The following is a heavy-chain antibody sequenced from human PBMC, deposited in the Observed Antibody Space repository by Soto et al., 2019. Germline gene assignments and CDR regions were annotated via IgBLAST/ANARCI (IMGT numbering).Heavy chain of an antibody. CDR2: ISAYNGNT. CDR1: GYTFTSYG. Sequence: QVQLVQYGAEVKKPGASVKVSCKASGYTFTSYGISWVRQAPGQGVEWMGWISAYNGNTNYAQKLQGRDNMTTDTSTNTDYMELRSLTSDDTAVYYCERDLHGDPYYWGQGTLVTVSS. V-gene: IGHV1-18*01. CDR3: ERDLHGDPYY. J-gene: IGHJ4*02.